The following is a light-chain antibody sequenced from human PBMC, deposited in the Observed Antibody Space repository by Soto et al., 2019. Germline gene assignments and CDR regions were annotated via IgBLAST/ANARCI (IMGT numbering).Light chain of an antibody. CDR3: QQRSNWPPL. Sequence: EIVLTQSPATLSLSPGERVTLSCRASQSVSSYLAWYQQKPGQAPRLLIYDASNRATGIPARFSGSGSGTDFTLTISSLEPEDFAVYSCQQRSNWPPLFGQGTRLEIK. J-gene: IGKJ5*01. CDR2: DAS. V-gene: IGKV3-11*01. CDR1: QSVSSY.